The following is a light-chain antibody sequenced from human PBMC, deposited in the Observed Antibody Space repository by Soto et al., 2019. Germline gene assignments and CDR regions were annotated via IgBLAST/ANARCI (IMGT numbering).Light chain of an antibody. CDR3: MQSTQLPPT. Sequence: DVVMTQSPLSLSVTPGQPASISCKSSQSLLHITGETFLFWYLQKPGQSPQLLIYEVSTRVSGVPDRVSGSGSGTDFTLEISRVETDDVGIYYCMQSTQLPPTFGQGTRLGIE. J-gene: IGKJ5*01. CDR1: QSLLHITGETF. V-gene: IGKV2D-29*02. CDR2: EVS.